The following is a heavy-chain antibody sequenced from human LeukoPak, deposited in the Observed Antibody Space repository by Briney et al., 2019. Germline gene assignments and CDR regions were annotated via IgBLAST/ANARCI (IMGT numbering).Heavy chain of an antibody. V-gene: IGHV3-30-3*01. J-gene: IGHJ4*02. Sequence: GRSLRLSCAASGFTFSSYAMHWVRQAPGKGLEWVAVISYDGSNKYYADSVKGRFTISRDNSKNTLYLQMNSLRAEDTAVYYCARDAGDGYSSSSSDYWGQGTLVTVSS. CDR1: GFTFSSYA. D-gene: IGHD6-6*01. CDR3: ARDAGDGYSSSSSDY. CDR2: ISYDGSNK.